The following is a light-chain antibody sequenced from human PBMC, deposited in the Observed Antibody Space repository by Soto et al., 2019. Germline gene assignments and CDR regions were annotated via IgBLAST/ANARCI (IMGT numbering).Light chain of an antibody. V-gene: IGKV1-5*03. CDR3: QKYQTWP. CDR1: QGISRW. CDR2: RAS. J-gene: IGKJ1*01. Sequence: DIQMTQSPFTLSASLGDRVTITCRASQGISRWLAWYQQKPGKAPKLLIYRASSLEGGVPSRYNGGRSGTEFPLTFSSLRSDDSATYYLQKYQTWPFGQGPKVQIK.